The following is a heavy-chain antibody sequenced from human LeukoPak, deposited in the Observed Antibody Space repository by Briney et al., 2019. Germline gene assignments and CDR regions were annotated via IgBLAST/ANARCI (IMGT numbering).Heavy chain of an antibody. D-gene: IGHD6-13*01. CDR2: ISWNSGFI. CDR1: GFASDDYA. Sequence: GGSLRLSCAASGFASDDYAMHWVRQAPGKGLEWVSGISWNSGFIGYADSVKGRFTISRDNGKNSLYLQMNSLRAEDMALYYCAKDHSSNWFYYFDFWGQGTLVTVSS. CDR3: AKDHSSNWFYYFDF. J-gene: IGHJ4*02. V-gene: IGHV3-9*02.